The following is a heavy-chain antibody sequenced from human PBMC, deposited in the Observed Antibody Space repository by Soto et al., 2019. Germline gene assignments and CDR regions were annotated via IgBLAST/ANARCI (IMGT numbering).Heavy chain of an antibody. J-gene: IGHJ4*02. D-gene: IGHD2-15*01. CDR2: IYYSGST. Sequence: QVQLQESGPGLVKPSQTLSLTCTVSGGSISSGDYYWSWIRQPPGKGLEWIGYIYYSGSTYYNPSLKSRVTISVDTSKNQFSLKLSSVTAADTAVYYCARDGGYCSGGSCYVDYWGQGTLVTVSS. V-gene: IGHV4-30-4*01. CDR1: GGSISSGDYY. CDR3: ARDGGYCSGGSCYVDY.